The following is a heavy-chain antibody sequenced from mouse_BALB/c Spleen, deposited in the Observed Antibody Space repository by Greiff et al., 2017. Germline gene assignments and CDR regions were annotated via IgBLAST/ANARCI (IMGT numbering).Heavy chain of an antibody. Sequence: VQLQQPGSELVRPGASVKLSCKASGYTFTSYWMHWVKQRPGQGLEWIGEILPGSGSTNYNEKFKGKATFTADTSSNTAYMQFSSLTSEDSAVYYCAREAYYRYGAMDYWGQGTSVTVSS. D-gene: IGHD2-14*01. CDR2: ILPGSGST. J-gene: IGHJ4*01. V-gene: IGHV1-9*01. CDR1: GYTFTSYW. CDR3: AREAYYRYGAMDY.